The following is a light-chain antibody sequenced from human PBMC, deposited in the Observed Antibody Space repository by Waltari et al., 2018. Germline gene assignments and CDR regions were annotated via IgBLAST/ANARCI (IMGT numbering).Light chain of an antibody. J-gene: IGLJ2*01. CDR3: CSCTYSSTFV. V-gene: IGLV2-23*03. CDR2: GGT. CDR1: LSDIKPYNC. Sequence: QSALTQPASVSRSPGQSITISCAGTLSDIKPYNCVSWYQQHPGKAPKLIIYGGTKRHAGVSGRFDGSTSGATASLTSSGLLAEDEADYYCCSCTYSSTFVYGGGTKLIVL.